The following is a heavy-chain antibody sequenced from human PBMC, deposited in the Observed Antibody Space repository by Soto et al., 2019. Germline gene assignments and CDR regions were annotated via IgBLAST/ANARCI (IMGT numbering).Heavy chain of an antibody. CDR3: ARDPTTYDFWSGYPTYYYYGMDV. CDR2: IWYDGSNK. J-gene: IGHJ6*02. V-gene: IGHV3-33*01. D-gene: IGHD3-3*01. CDR1: GFTFSSYG. Sequence: GGSLRLSCAASGFTFSSYGMHWVRQAPGKGLEWVAVIWYDGSNKYYADSVKGRFTISRDNSKNTLYLQMNSLRAEDTAVYYCARDPTTYDFWSGYPTYYYYGMDVWGQGTTVTVYS.